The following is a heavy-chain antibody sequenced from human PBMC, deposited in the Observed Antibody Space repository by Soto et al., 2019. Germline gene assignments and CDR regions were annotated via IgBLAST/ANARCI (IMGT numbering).Heavy chain of an antibody. V-gene: IGHV3-23*01. CDR2: ISDSGGST. Sequence: PGGSLRLSCAASGFTFSSYAMSWVRQAPGKGLEWVSAISDSGGSTYYADSVKGRFTISRDNSKNTLYLQMNSLRAEDTAVYYCAKDFVYDSSGYFPCFEHWGHGRLVTVPS. D-gene: IGHD3-22*01. CDR1: GFTFSSYA. CDR3: AKDFVYDSSGYFPCFEH. J-gene: IGHJ4*01.